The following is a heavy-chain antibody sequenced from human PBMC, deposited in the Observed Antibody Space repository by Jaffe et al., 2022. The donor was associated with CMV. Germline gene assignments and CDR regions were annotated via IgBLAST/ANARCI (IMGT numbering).Heavy chain of an antibody. D-gene: IGHD3-3*01. CDR2: ISWNSGSI. Sequence: EVQLVESGGGLVQPGRSLRLSCAASGFTFDDYAMHWVRQAPGKGLEWVSGISWNSGSIGYADSVKGRFTISRDNAKNSLYLQMNSLRAEDTALYYCAKDSNDFWSGYPNLYYYYGMDVWGQGTTVTVSS. CDR1: GFTFDDYA. V-gene: IGHV3-9*01. J-gene: IGHJ6*02. CDR3: AKDSNDFWSGYPNLYYYYGMDV.